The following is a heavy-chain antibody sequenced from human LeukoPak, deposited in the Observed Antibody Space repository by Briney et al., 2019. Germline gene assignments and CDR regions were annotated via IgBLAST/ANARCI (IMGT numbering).Heavy chain of an antibody. Sequence: PGGSLRLSCVVSGFTFSNYAINWVRQRPGKGLEWVSVISGSGGGSNTYYADSVKGRFTISRDNSRNTLYLQMNSLRAEDTAIYYCARVGDGTGYPQIPFDYWGQGTLVTVSS. D-gene: IGHD3-22*01. V-gene: IGHV3-23*01. J-gene: IGHJ4*02. CDR1: GFTFSNYA. CDR3: ARVGDGTGYPQIPFDY. CDR2: ISGSGGGSNT.